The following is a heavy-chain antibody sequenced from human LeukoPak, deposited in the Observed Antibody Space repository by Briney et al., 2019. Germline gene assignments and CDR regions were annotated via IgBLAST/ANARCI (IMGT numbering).Heavy chain of an antibody. CDR2: MNPNSGNT. J-gene: IGHJ6*02. V-gene: IGHV1-8*01. CDR1: GYTFTSYD. Sequence: GASVKVSCKASGYTFTSYDINWVRQATGQGLEWMGWMNPNSGNTGYAQKFQGRVTMTRNTSISTAYMELSSLRSEDTAVYYCASHPRRYCSGGSCPKGGYYYYGMDVWGQGTTVTVSS. D-gene: IGHD2-15*01. CDR3: ASHPRRYCSGGSCPKGGYYYYGMDV.